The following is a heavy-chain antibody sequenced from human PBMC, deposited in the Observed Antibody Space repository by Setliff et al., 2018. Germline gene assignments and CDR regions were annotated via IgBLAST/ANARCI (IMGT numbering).Heavy chain of an antibody. CDR3: ASAEVVVAP. J-gene: IGHJ4*02. Sequence: VKVSCKASGYTFTDYAMHWVRQAPGQRLEWMGWINPGNGNTKYSQKFQGRVTITRDTSASTAYMELSSLRSEDTAVYYCASAEVVVAPWGQGTLVTVSS. D-gene: IGHD2-15*01. CDR2: INPGNGNT. CDR1: GYTFTDYA. V-gene: IGHV1-3*01.